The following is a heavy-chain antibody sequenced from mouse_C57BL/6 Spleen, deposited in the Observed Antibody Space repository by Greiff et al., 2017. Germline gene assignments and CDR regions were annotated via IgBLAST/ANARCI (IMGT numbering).Heavy chain of an antibody. CDR1: GFTFTDYY. D-gene: IGHD2-1*01. J-gene: IGHJ2*01. Sequence: EVQGVESGGGLVQPGGSLSLSCAASGFTFTDYYMSWVRQPPGKALEWLGFIRNKANGYTTEYSASVKGRFTISRDNSQSILYLQMNALRAEDSATYYCARYTGNYYFDYWGQGTTLTVSS. V-gene: IGHV7-3*01. CDR2: IRNKANGYTT. CDR3: ARYTGNYYFDY.